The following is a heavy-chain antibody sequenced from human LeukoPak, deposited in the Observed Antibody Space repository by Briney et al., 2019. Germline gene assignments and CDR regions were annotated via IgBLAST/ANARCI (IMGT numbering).Heavy chain of an antibody. V-gene: IGHV1-69*05. CDR1: GGTFSSYA. D-gene: IGHD4-23*01. CDR3: AGGRTYGGNSLDAFDI. J-gene: IGHJ3*02. Sequence: GASVKVSCKASGGTFSSYAISWVRQAPGQGLEWMGGIIPIFGTANYAQKFQGRVTITTDESTSTAYMELSSLRSEDTAVYYCAGGRTYGGNSLDAFDIWGQGTVVTVSS. CDR2: IIPIFGTA.